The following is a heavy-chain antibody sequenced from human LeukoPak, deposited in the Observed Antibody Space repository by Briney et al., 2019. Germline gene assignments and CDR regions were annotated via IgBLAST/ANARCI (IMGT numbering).Heavy chain of an antibody. CDR1: GFTFSNYA. V-gene: IGHV3-23*01. Sequence: PGGSLRLYCAASGFTFSNYAMSWVRQAPGKGLEWISGITGGRSTYYADSVKGRFTISRDNSKNTLYLQMNNLRDEDTAVYYCAKDPPCSGGTCYGYFESWGQGTLVTVSS. J-gene: IGHJ4*02. CDR2: ITGGRST. D-gene: IGHD2-15*01. CDR3: AKDPPCSGGTCYGYFES.